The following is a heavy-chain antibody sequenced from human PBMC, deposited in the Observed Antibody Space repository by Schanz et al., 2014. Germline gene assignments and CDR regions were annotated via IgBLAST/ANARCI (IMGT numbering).Heavy chain of an antibody. V-gene: IGHV7-4-1*02. CDR2: INTNTGNP. J-gene: IGHJ4*02. Sequence: QVHLVQSGSELKKPGASVKVSCRASGYTLTDFALNWVRQAPGQGLECMGWINTNTGNPTYAQGFGGRFVFSMYTSVTTAYLQINSLEADDTAVYYCPRDDWSSSYRFDSWGQGTLVTVSS. D-gene: IGHD6-13*01. CDR1: GYTLTDFA. CDR3: PRDDWSSSYRFDS.